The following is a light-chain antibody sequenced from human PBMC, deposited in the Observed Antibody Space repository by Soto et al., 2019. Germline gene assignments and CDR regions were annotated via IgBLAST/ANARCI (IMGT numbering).Light chain of an antibody. V-gene: IGKV1-5*01. CDR3: QQYYSYLT. J-gene: IGKJ5*01. CDR2: DAS. CDR1: QSISSW. Sequence: DIQMTQSPSTLSASVGYRVTITCRASQSISSWLAWYQQKPGKAPKLLIYDASSLESGVPSRFSGSGSGTDFTLTISCLQSEDFATYYCQQYYSYLTFGQGTRLEIK.